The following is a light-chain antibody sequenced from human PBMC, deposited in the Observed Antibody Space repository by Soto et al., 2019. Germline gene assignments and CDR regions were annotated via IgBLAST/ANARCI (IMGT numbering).Light chain of an antibody. V-gene: IGKV1-39*01. Sequence: DIQMTHSPSSLSASELDRVIITFRSSQPISTYLNSFQQKPGKAPKLLIYAASTLQSGVPSRFSGSGSGTEFTLAISTLEPEDLATYYCQKSYNAPPKFGQGTKVDIK. CDR2: AAS. J-gene: IGKJ1*01. CDR3: QKSYNAPPK. CDR1: QPISTY.